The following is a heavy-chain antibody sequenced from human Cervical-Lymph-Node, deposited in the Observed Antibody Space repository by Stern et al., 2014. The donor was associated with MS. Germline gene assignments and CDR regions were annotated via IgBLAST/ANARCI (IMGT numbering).Heavy chain of an antibody. D-gene: IGHD2-21*01. CDR3: ARWSVACDY. CDR2: IYPGDSDV. CDR1: GYNFISYW. J-gene: IGHJ4*02. V-gene: IGHV5-51*03. Sequence: VQLVQSGAELKKPGESLKIACKTSGYNFISYWIAWVRQVPGKGLEWIGIIYPGDSDVRYSPSFQGHVTISVDKSITTAYLQWNSLKASDTAVYYCARWSVACDYWGQGALITVSS.